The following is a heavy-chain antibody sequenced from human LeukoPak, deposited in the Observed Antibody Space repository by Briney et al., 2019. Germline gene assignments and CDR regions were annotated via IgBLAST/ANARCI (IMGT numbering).Heavy chain of an antibody. D-gene: IGHD3-10*01. CDR2: INTNTGNP. CDR1: GYTFTSYA. V-gene: IGHV7-4-1*02. J-gene: IGHJ6*02. Sequence: RASVKVSCKASGYTFTSYAMNWVRQAPGQGLEWMGWINTNTGNPTYAQGFTGRFVFSLDTSVSTAYLQISSLKAEDTAVYYCARDPMSMVRGFDGMDVWGQGTTVTVSS. CDR3: ARDPMSMVRGFDGMDV.